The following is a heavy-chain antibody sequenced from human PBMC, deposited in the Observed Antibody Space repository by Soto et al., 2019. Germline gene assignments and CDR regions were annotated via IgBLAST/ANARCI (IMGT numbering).Heavy chain of an antibody. J-gene: IGHJ4*02. CDR1: GGSISSYY. CDR2: IYYSGST. V-gene: IGHV4-59*01. D-gene: IGHD5-12*01. Sequence: PSETLSLTCTVSGGSISSYYWSLIRQPPGKGLEWIGYIYYSGSTNYNPSLKSRVTISVDTSKNQFSLKLSSVTAADTALYHCARVGGYNCFDYWGQGALVTVSS. CDR3: ARVGGYNCFDY.